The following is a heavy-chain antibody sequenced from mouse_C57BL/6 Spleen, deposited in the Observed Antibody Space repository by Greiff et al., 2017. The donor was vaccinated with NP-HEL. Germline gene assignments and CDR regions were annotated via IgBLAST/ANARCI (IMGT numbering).Heavy chain of an antibody. CDR2: ISSGGDYI. J-gene: IGHJ1*03. CDR3: TRGGYYGNQRGYFDV. Sequence: EVKLVESGEGLVKPGGSLKLSCAASGFTFSSYAMSWVRQTPEKRLEWVAYISSGGDYIYYADTVKGRFTISRDNARNTLYLQMSSLKSEDTAMYYCTRGGYYGNQRGYFDVWGTGTTVTVSS. V-gene: IGHV5-9-1*02. D-gene: IGHD2-1*01. CDR1: GFTFSSYA.